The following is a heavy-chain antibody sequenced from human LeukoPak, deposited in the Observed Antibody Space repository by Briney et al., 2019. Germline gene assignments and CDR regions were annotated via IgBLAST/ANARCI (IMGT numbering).Heavy chain of an antibody. Sequence: GGSLRLSCAASGLTFSDYYMSWIRQARGEGLEWVSYINSSGSTIYYADSVKGRFTITRDNAKNSMYLKMNSLRAEDTAVYYCARGYGGNSGIYYYFYMDVWGKGTTVTVSS. D-gene: IGHD4-23*01. CDR2: INSSGSTI. V-gene: IGHV3-11*04. J-gene: IGHJ6*03. CDR1: GLTFSDYY. CDR3: ARGYGGNSGIYYYFYMDV.